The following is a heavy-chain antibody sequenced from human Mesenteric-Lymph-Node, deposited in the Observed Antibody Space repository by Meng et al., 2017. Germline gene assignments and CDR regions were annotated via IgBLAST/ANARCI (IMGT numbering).Heavy chain of an antibody. D-gene: IGHD3-22*01. CDR2: IYPGDSDT. CDR3: ARLSSSGYYCFDP. J-gene: IGHJ5*02. V-gene: IGHV5-51*01. CDR1: GYSFTSYW. Sequence: KVSCKGSGYSFTSYWIGWVRQMPGKGLEWMGIIYPGDSDTRYSPSFQGQVTISADKSISTAYLQWSSLKASDTAMYYCARLSSSGYYCFDPWGQGTLVTVSS.